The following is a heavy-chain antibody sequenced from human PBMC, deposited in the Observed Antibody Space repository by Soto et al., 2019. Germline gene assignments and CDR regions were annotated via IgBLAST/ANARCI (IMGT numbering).Heavy chain of an antibody. V-gene: IGHV3-7*02. CDR3: ASQPYLDY. D-gene: IGHD2-2*01. CDR1: GFSFGSYW. CDR2: INQDGSEK. Sequence: GGSLRLSCAASGFSFGSYWMSWVRQAPGKGLEWVANINQDGSEKYYVDSVKGRFTISRDNAKNSLYLQMNSLRAEDTAVYYCASQPYLDYWGQGTLVTVSS. J-gene: IGHJ4*02.